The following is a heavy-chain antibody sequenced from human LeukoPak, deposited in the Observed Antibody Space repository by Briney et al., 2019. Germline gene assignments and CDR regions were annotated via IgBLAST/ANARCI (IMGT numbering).Heavy chain of an antibody. J-gene: IGHJ4*02. CDR1: GFTFSSYS. CDR3: ARSSGIAVAGTADY. D-gene: IGHD6-19*01. CDR2: ISSSSSYI. V-gene: IGHV3-21*01. Sequence: PGGSLRLSCAASGFTFSSYSMNWVRQAPGKGLEWVSSISSSSSYIYYADSVKGRFTISRDNSKNTLYLQMNSLRAEDTAVYYCARSSGIAVAGTADYWGQGTLVTVSS.